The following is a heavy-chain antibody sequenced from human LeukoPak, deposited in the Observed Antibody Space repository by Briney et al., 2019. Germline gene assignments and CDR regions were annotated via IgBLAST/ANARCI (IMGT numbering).Heavy chain of an antibody. Sequence: SETLSLTCTVSGDSISSYYWNWIRQPAGKGLEWIGRIYSSGSTNYNPSLKSRVTISVDTSKNQFSLKLSSVTAADTAVYYCARYEAVAGVFDYWGQGTLVTVSS. CDR3: ARYEAVAGVFDY. CDR2: IYSSGST. CDR1: GDSISSYY. D-gene: IGHD6-19*01. V-gene: IGHV4-4*07. J-gene: IGHJ4*02.